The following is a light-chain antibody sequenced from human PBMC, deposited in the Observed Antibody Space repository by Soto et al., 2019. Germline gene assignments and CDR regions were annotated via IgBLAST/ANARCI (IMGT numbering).Light chain of an antibody. CDR3: QQYGSSPPET. CDR1: QSVSSN. V-gene: IGKV3-11*01. CDR2: DAS. J-gene: IGKJ4*01. Sequence: EIVMTQSPATLSVSPGERATLSCRASQSVSSNLAWYQQKPGQAPRLLIYDASNRATGIPARFSGSGSGTDFTLTISSLEPEDFAVYYCQQYGSSPPETFGGGTKVDIK.